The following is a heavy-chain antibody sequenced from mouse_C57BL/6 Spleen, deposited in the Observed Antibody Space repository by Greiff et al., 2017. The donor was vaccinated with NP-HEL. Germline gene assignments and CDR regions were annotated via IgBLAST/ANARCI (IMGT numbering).Heavy chain of an antibody. CDR1: GFTFTDYY. Sequence: EVKLMESGGGLVQPGGSLSLSCAASGFTFTDYYMSWVRQPPGKALEWLGFIRNKANGNTTEYSASVKGRFTISRDNSQSILYLQMNALRAEDSATYYCARYKASPDWYFDVWGTGTTVTVSS. D-gene: IGHD6-1*01. J-gene: IGHJ1*03. V-gene: IGHV7-3*01. CDR3: ARYKASPDWYFDV. CDR2: IRNKANGNTT.